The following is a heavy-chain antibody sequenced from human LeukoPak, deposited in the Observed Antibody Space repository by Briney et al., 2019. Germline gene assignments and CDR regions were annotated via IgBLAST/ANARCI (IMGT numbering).Heavy chain of an antibody. D-gene: IGHD3-22*01. CDR2: ISAYNGNT. CDR1: GYTFTSYG. V-gene: IGHV1-18*01. J-gene: IGHJ4*02. Sequence: ASVKVSCKASGYTFTSYGISWVRQAPGQGLEWMGWISAYNGNTNYAQKLQGRVTMTTDTSTSTAYMELRSLRSDDTAVYYCAMAGYYYDSSGCGSTYWGQGTLVTVSS. CDR3: AMAGYYYDSSGCGSTY.